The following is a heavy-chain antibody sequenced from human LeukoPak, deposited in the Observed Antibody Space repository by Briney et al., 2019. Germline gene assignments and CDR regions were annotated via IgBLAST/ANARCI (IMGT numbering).Heavy chain of an antibody. CDR2: IIPIFGTA. CDR1: GGTFSSYA. Sequence: SVKVSCKASGGTFSSYAISWVRQAPGQGLEWMGRIIPIFGTANYAQKFQGRVTITTDESTGTAYMELSSLRSEDTAVYYCARGSYYDSSGYYDYFDYWGQGTLVTVS. V-gene: IGHV1-69*05. J-gene: IGHJ4*02. CDR3: ARGSYYDSSGYYDYFDY. D-gene: IGHD3-22*01.